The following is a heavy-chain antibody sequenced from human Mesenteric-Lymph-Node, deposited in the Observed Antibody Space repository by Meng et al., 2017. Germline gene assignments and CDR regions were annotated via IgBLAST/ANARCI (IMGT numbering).Heavy chain of an antibody. J-gene: IGHJ3*02. D-gene: IGHD3-10*01. CDR2: IYSGGST. CDR1: GFTVSSNY. CDR3: ARENYYGSGRLGAFDI. Sequence: GGSLRLSCAASGFTVSSNYMSWVRQAPGKGLEWVSVIYSGGSTYYADSVKGRFTISRHNSKNTLYLQMNSLRAEDTAVYYCARENYYGSGRLGAFDIWGQGTMVTVSS. V-gene: IGHV3-53*04.